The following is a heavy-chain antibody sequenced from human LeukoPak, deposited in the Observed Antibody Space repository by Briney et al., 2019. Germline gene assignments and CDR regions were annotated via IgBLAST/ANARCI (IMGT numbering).Heavy chain of an antibody. Sequence: ASVKVSCKASGYTFTSYYMHWVRQAPGQGLEWMGWISAYNGNTNYAQKLQGRVTMTTDTSTSTAYMELRSLRSDDTAVYYCAREMDGDTLDYWGQGTLVTVSS. J-gene: IGHJ4*02. V-gene: IGHV1-18*04. CDR2: ISAYNGNT. CDR3: AREMDGDTLDY. D-gene: IGHD4-17*01. CDR1: GYTFTSYY.